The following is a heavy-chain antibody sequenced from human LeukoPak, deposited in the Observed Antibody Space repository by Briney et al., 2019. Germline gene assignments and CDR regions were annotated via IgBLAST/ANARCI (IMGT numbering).Heavy chain of an antibody. J-gene: IGHJ4*02. CDR3: ARSRLTSFDY. Sequence: LPGGSLRLSCAASGFTFSRYNMVWVRQAPGKGLEWISYISSTLYSTFYTDSMKGRFTISRDNAKNSLFLQMNGLRAEDTAVYYCARSRLTSFDYWGQGTLVAVSS. CDR1: GFTFSRYN. V-gene: IGHV3-48*01. CDR2: ISSTLYST.